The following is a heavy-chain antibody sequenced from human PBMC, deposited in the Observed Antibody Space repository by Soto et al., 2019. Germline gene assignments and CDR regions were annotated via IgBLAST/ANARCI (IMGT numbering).Heavy chain of an antibody. V-gene: IGHV3-30-3*01. CDR3: ASGFILGPPDY. CDR1: GFTFSSYA. Sequence: QVQLVESGGGVVQPGRSLRLSCAASGFTFSSYAMHWVRQAPGKGLEWVAAISYDGSNKYYADSVKGRFTISRDNSKNTLYLQMNSMRAEDTAVYYCASGFILGPPDYWGQGTLVTVSS. CDR2: ISYDGSNK. J-gene: IGHJ4*02. D-gene: IGHD2-8*02.